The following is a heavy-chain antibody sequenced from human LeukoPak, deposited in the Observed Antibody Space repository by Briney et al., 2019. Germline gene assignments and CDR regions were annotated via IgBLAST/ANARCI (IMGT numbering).Heavy chain of an antibody. J-gene: IGHJ4*02. CDR3: ARDHSGHFDY. CDR2: INHSGST. D-gene: IGHD1-26*01. Sequence: SETLSLTCAVSGGSFSGYYWSWIRQPPGKGLEWIGEINHSGSTNYNPSLKTRVTISVDTSKNQFSLKLSSVTAADTAVYYCARDHSGHFDYWGQGTLVTVSS. V-gene: IGHV4-34*01. CDR1: GGSFSGYY.